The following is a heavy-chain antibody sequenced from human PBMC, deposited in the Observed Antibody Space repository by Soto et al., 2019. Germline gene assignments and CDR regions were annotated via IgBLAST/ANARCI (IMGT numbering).Heavy chain of an antibody. CDR1: GYTFTSYG. CDR2: ISAYNGNT. V-gene: IGHV1-18*04. Sequence: SVKVSFKASGYTFTSYGIVWLRHAPGQGLEWMGWISAYNGNTNYAQKLQGRVTMTTDTSTSTAYMELRSLRSDDTAVYYCARDSSTSLEGYYYYYGMDVWGQGTTVTVSS. J-gene: IGHJ6*02. D-gene: IGHD2-2*01. CDR3: ARDSSTSLEGYYYYYGMDV.